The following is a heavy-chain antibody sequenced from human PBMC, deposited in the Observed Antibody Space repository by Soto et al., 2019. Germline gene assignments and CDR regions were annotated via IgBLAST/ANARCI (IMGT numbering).Heavy chain of an antibody. CDR2: ISGSGGST. D-gene: IGHD2-2*01. CDR3: TKGPVEPAALYYDY. Sequence: PGGSLRLSCAASGFTFNTYAMTWVRQAPGKGLEWVSSISGSGGSTYYADSVKGRFTISRDNSKKTLYLQMNSLRAEDTAVYYCTKGPVEPAALYYDYWGQGTLVTVSS. J-gene: IGHJ4*02. CDR1: GFTFNTYA. V-gene: IGHV3-23*01.